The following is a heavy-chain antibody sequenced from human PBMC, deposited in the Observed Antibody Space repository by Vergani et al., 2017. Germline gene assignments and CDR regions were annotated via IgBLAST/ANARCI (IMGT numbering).Heavy chain of an antibody. D-gene: IGHD2-2*02. CDR1: GFTFSSYA. V-gene: IGHV3-30-3*01. Sequence: QEQLVDSGGGVVQPGRSLSLSCAASGFTFSSYAMHWVRQAPGKGLEWVAVISSDGNNKYYADSVKGRFTISRDNSKNTLYLHMNSLRAEDTSVYYCAKETQDDTVEAPAAIKGTFDNWGQGTLVTVSS. J-gene: IGHJ4*02. CDR3: AKETQDDTVEAPAAIKGTFDN. CDR2: ISSDGNNK.